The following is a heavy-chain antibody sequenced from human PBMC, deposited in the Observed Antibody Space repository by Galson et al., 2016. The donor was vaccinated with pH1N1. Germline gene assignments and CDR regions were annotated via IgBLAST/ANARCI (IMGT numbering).Heavy chain of an antibody. V-gene: IGHV3-9*01. J-gene: IGHJ5*02. CDR2: ISWNSGSI. CDR3: AKDSGWLNNWFDP. D-gene: IGHD2-15*01. CDR1: GFTFDDYA. Sequence: SLRLSCAASGFTFDDYAMHWVRQAPGKGLEWVSGISWNSGSIGYADSVKGRFTISRDNAKNFLYLQMNSLRAEDTALYYCAKDSGWLNNWFDPWGQGTLVTVSS.